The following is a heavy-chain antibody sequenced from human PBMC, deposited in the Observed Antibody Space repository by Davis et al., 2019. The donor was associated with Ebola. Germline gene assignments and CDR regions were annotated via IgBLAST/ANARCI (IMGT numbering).Heavy chain of an antibody. J-gene: IGHJ4*02. CDR1: GFTFSSYW. CDR3: ARDNRPAYYCTGGVCSPYYFDY. CDR2: IKQDGSEK. Sequence: PGGSLRLSCAASGFTFSSYWMSWVRQAPGKGLEWVANIKQDGSEKYYVDSVKGRFTISRDNAKNSLYLQMNSLRAEDTAVYYCARDNRPAYYCTGGVCSPYYFDYWGQGTLVTVSS. D-gene: IGHD2-8*02. V-gene: IGHV3-7*01.